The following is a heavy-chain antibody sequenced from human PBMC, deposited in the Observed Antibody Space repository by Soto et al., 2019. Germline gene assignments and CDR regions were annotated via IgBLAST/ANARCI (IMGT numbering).Heavy chain of an antibody. D-gene: IGHD3-10*01. J-gene: IGHJ4*02. CDR1: GFSLSDLF. Sequence: EVQLVESGGDLVQPGGSLRLSCAASGFSLSDLFIDWVRQAPGKGLEWVGRTKDKAYSYTTEYAASMKGRFTISRDESRNSLYLQMSSLNTEDTAVYYCASIRGVVGYWGQGTLVTVS. V-gene: IGHV3-72*01. CDR2: TKDKAYSYTT. CDR3: ASIRGVVGY.